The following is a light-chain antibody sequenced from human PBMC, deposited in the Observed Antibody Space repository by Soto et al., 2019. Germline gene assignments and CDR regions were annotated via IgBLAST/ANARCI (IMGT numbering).Light chain of an antibody. CDR2: GAS. CDR1: QSVSSN. J-gene: IGKJ1*01. CDR3: QHYNNWPRT. V-gene: IGKV3-15*01. Sequence: EIEKTQSPAILSVSTGERATLSCRASQSVSSNLAWYQQKPGQAPRLLIYGASTRATGIPARFSGSGSRTEFTLTIGSLQSEDFAVYYCQHYNNWPRTFGQGTNGDIK.